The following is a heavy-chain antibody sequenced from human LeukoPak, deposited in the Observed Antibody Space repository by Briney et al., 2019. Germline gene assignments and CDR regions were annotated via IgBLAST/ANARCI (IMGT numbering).Heavy chain of an antibody. CDR3: ARVSDCSSTSCPSYYYYYMDV. D-gene: IGHD2-2*01. V-gene: IGHV3-7*01. Sequence: GGSLRLSCAASGFTFSSYWMSWVRQAPGKGLEWVANIKQDGSEKYYVDSVKGRFTISRDNAKNSLYLQMNSLRAEDTAVYYCARVSDCSSTSCPSYYYYYMDVWGKGTTVTVSS. J-gene: IGHJ6*03. CDR2: IKQDGSEK. CDR1: GFTFSSYW.